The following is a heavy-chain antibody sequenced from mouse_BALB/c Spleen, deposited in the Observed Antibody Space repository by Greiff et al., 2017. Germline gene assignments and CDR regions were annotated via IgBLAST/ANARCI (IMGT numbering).Heavy chain of an antibody. CDR3: ARTLYYYGAEGFAY. CDR1: GYSITSDYA. D-gene: IGHD1-1*01. Sequence: EVHLVESGPGLVKPSQSLSLTCTVTGYSITSDYAWYWIRQFPGNKLEWMGYISYSGSTSYNPSLKSRISITRDTSKNQFFLQLNSVTTEDTATYYCARTLYYYGAEGFAYWGQGTLVTVSA. J-gene: IGHJ3*01. V-gene: IGHV3-2*02. CDR2: ISYSGST.